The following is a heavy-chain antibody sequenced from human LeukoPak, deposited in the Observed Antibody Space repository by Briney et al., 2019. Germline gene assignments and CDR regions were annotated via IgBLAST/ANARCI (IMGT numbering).Heavy chain of an antibody. J-gene: IGHJ4*02. CDR2: IYYSGST. CDR1: GGSISTYY. V-gene: IGHV4-59*08. CDR3: ARRGWNGWFDY. D-gene: IGHD1-1*01. Sequence: SETLSLTCTVSGGSISTYYWSWIRQPPGKGLEWMGYIYYSGSTDYNPSLKSRVTISVDTSKNQFSLKLSSVTAADTAVYYCARRGWNGWFDYWGQGTLVTVSS.